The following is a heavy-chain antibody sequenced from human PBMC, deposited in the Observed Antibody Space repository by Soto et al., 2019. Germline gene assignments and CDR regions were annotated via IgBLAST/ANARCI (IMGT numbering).Heavy chain of an antibody. Sequence: ESGGGLVQPGGSLRLSCAASGFTFTTYAMSWVRQAPGKGLEWVSAISGSAGSTYYADSVKGRFTISRDNSKNTLYLQMNSLRAEDTAVYYCAKNWDTTFSSSSHWGQGTLVSVSS. CDR1: GFTFTTYA. V-gene: IGHV3-23*01. CDR3: AKNWDTTFSSSSH. CDR2: ISGSAGST. J-gene: IGHJ4*02. D-gene: IGHD6-6*01.